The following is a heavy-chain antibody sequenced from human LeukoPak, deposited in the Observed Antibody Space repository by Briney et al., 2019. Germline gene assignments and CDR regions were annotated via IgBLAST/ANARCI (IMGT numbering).Heavy chain of an antibody. Sequence: PGGSLRLSCAASGFTFSSYGIHWVRQAPGKGLERVAFIRYDGGNEYYADSVKGRFTISRDNSRNTLYLQMNSLRAEDTAVYYCAKDVRRYYYDSSTHNYFDYWGQGTLVTVSS. J-gene: IGHJ4*02. CDR2: IRYDGGNE. CDR1: GFTFSSYG. CDR3: AKDVRRYYYDSSTHNYFDY. D-gene: IGHD3-22*01. V-gene: IGHV3-30*02.